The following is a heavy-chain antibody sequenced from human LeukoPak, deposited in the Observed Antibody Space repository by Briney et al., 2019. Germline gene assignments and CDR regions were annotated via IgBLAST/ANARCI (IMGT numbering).Heavy chain of an antibody. D-gene: IGHD3-22*01. CDR1: GYTFTSYD. V-gene: IGHV1-8*03. Sequence: ASVKVSCKASGYTFTSYDINWVRQATGQGLEWMGWMNPNSGNTGYAQKFQGRVTITRNTSISTAYMELSSLRSEDTAVYYCARGYYDSSGYDAFDIWGQGTMVTVSS. CDR2: MNPNSGNT. J-gene: IGHJ3*02. CDR3: ARGYYDSSGYDAFDI.